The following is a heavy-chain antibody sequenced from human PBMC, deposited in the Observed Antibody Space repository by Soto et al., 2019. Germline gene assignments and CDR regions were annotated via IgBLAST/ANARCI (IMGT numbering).Heavy chain of an antibody. CDR3: ARGIPQWLVLSSWFDP. D-gene: IGHD6-19*01. Sequence: ASVKVSCKASGYTFTSYGISWVRQAPGQGLEWMGWISAYNGNTNYAQKLQGRVTMTTDTSTSTAYMELRSLRSDDTAVYYCARGIPQWLVLSSWFDPWGQGTLVTVSS. J-gene: IGHJ5*02. V-gene: IGHV1-18*01. CDR1: GYTFTSYG. CDR2: ISAYNGNT.